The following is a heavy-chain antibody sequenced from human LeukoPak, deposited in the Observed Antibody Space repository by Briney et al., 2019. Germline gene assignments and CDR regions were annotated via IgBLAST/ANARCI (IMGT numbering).Heavy chain of an antibody. D-gene: IGHD1-1*01. CDR2: IYNSAST. J-gene: IGHJ3*02. V-gene: IGHV4-39*07. Sequence: SETLSLTCTVSGGSISSSSYYGGWIRQPPGKGLEWIGSIYNSASTYYNPSLKSRVTISVDTFKNQFSLRLTSVTAADAAVFFCARLRAEAGNNAFDIWGQGTMVTVSS. CDR3: ARLRAEAGNNAFDI. CDR1: GGSISSSSYY.